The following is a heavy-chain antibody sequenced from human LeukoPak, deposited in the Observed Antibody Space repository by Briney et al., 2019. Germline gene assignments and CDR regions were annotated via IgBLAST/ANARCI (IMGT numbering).Heavy chain of an antibody. Sequence: SETLSLTCTVSGGSISSYYWSWIRQPPGKGLEWIGYIYHSGSTNYNPSLKSRVTISVDTSKNQFSLKLSSVTAADTAVYYCARLGGYSYGLAYWGQGTLVTVSS. J-gene: IGHJ4*02. V-gene: IGHV4-59*08. D-gene: IGHD5-18*01. CDR2: IYHSGST. CDR3: ARLGGYSYGLAY. CDR1: GGSISSYY.